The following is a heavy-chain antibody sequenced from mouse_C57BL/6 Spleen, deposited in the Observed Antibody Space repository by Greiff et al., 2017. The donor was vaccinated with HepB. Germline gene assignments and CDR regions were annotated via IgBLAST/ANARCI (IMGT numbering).Heavy chain of an antibody. J-gene: IGHJ4*01. CDR3: ARRNYYGSSYDYYAMDY. Sequence: QVQLKESGAELVMPGASVKLSCKASGYTFTSYWMHWVKQRPGQGLEWIGEIDPSDSYTNYNQKFKGKSTLTVDKSSSTAYMKLSSLTSEDSAVYYCARRNYYGSSYDYYAMDYWGQGTSVTVSS. CDR2: IDPSDSYT. V-gene: IGHV1-69*01. D-gene: IGHD1-1*01. CDR1: GYTFTSYW.